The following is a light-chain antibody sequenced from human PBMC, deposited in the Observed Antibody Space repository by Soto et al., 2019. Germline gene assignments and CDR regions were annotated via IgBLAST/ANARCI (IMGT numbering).Light chain of an antibody. J-gene: IGKJ4*01. Sequence: DIQFTQYPSSVSSSVLERFTITCGASQGIKNYLAWYQQKPGEIPKLLIYAASTLESGIPPRFSGSGSGTDFTLTINNLQPEDVATYYCQRYYNAPFTFGGGTKVDI. CDR3: QRYYNAPFT. V-gene: IGKV1-27*01. CDR2: AAS. CDR1: QGIKNY.